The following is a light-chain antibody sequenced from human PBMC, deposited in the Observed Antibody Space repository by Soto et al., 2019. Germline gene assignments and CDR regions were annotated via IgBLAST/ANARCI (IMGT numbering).Light chain of an antibody. CDR2: KAS. V-gene: IGKV1-5*03. J-gene: IGKJ1*01. CDR3: QQYNSYSPWT. Sequence: DIQMTQSPSTLSASVGDRVTITCRASQSISSWLAWYQQKPGKAPKLLIYKASSLESGVPSRFSGSGSGTEFTITISSLQPDEFATYYCQQYNSYSPWTFGQGTKVEIK. CDR1: QSISSW.